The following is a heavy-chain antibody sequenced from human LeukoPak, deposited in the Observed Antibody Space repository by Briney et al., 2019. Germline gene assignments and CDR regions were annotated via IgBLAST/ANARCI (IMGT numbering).Heavy chain of an antibody. V-gene: IGHV4-61*01. D-gene: IGHD5-24*01. CDR3: AREGRDGYIGPIDV. J-gene: IGHJ6*04. CDR2: IYYSGST. Sequence: PSETLSLTCTVSGGSVSSGSYYWSWIRQPPGKGLEWIGYIYYSGSTNYNPSLKSRVTISVDTSKNQFSLKLSSVTAADTAVYYWAREGRDGYIGPIDVGAKGTTPPVPS. CDR1: GGSVSSGSYY.